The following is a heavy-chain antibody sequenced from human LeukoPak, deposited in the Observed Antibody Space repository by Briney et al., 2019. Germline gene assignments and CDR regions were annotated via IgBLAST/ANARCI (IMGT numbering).Heavy chain of an antibody. D-gene: IGHD5-12*01. Sequence: SQTLSLTCTVSGGSISSGGYYWSWIRQHPGKGLEWIGYIYYSVSTYYNPSLKSRVTISIDTSKNQFSLKLSSVTAADTAVYYCARAPRSMREATSHFDYWGQGTLVTVSS. CDR2: IYYSVST. J-gene: IGHJ4*02. V-gene: IGHV4-31*03. CDR1: GGSISSGGYY. CDR3: ARAPRSMREATSHFDY.